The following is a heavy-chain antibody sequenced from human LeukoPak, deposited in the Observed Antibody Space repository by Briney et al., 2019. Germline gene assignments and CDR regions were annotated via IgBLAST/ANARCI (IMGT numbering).Heavy chain of an antibody. CDR1: GYTFTGYY. CDR2: INPNSGGT. J-gene: IGHJ5*02. Sequence: ASVKVSCKASGYTFTGYYMHWVRQAPGQGLEWMGWINPNSGGTNYAQKFQGRVTMTRDTSTSTVYMELSSLRSEDTAVYYCARGPGYDDILTGFLFDPWGQGTLVTVSS. V-gene: IGHV1-2*02. CDR3: ARGPGYDDILTGFLFDP. D-gene: IGHD3-9*01.